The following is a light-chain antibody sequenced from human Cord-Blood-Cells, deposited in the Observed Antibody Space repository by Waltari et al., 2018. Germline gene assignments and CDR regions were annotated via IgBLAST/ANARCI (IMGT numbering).Light chain of an antibody. CDR2: DVS. J-gene: IGLJ3*02. CDR1: SSDVGAYNY. Sequence: QSALTQPDSVSGSPGQWITISFTGTSSDVGAYNYVSWYQQHPGKAPKLMIHDVSNRPSGVSNRFSGSKSGNTASLTISGLQAEDEADYYCSSYTSSSTLVFGGGTKLTVL. CDR3: SSYTSSSTLV. V-gene: IGLV2-14*01.